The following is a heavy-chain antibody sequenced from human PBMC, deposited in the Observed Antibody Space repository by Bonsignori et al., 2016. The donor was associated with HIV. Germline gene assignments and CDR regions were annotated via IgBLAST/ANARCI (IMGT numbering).Heavy chain of an antibody. J-gene: IGHJ4*02. CDR2: IYSGSGST. CDR3: ASLSTMVRGVVDY. V-gene: IGHV3-23*03. Sequence: WIRQPPGKGLEWVSVIYSGSGSTYQAYYADSVKGRFTISRDNAKNSLYLQMNSLRDEDTAVYYCASLSTMVRGVVDYWGQGTLVTVSS. D-gene: IGHD3-10*01.